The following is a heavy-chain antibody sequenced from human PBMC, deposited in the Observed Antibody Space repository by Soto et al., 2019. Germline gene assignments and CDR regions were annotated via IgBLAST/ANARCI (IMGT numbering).Heavy chain of an antibody. CDR1: GFTSSSYA. J-gene: IGHJ4*02. D-gene: IGHD3-9*01. CDR3: ARDKAGEVPYYDILTGYFDY. V-gene: IGHV3-30-3*01. Sequence: GGSLRLSCAASGFTSSSYAMHWVRQAPGKGLEWVAVISYDGSNKYYADSVKGRFTISRDNSKNTLYLQMNSLRAEDTAVYYCARDKAGEVPYYDILTGYFDYWGRGTLVTVSS. CDR2: ISYDGSNK.